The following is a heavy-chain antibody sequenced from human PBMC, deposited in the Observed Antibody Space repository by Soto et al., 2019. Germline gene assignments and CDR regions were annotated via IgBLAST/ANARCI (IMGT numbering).Heavy chain of an antibody. V-gene: IGHV1-46*01. D-gene: IGHD3-3*01. Sequence: ASVKVSCKASGYPFTSYYMHWVRQAPGQGLEWMGIINPSGGSTSYAQKFQGRVTMTRDTSTSTVYMELSSLRSEDTAVYYCARDEIFGVVIPQSYGMDVWGQGTTVTVSS. CDR2: INPSGGST. J-gene: IGHJ6*02. CDR1: GYPFTSYY. CDR3: ARDEIFGVVIPQSYGMDV.